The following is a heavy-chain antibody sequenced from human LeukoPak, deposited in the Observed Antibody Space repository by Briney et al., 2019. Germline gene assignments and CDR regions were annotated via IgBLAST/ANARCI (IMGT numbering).Heavy chain of an antibody. D-gene: IGHD3-22*01. CDR1: GFTFSSYS. CDR2: ISTSSIYI. CDR3: ARAVWDSSGYYYDY. Sequence: GGSLRLSCAASGFTFSSYSMHWVRQAPGKGLEWVSLISTSSIYIYYADSVKGRFTISRDNAKSSLYLQINSLRAEDTAVYYCARAVWDSSGYYYDYWGQGTLVTVSS. J-gene: IGHJ4*02. V-gene: IGHV3-21*01.